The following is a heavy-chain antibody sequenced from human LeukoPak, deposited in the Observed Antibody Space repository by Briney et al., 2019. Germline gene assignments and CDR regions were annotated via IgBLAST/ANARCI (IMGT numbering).Heavy chain of an antibody. CDR3: AKAPYYYYGMDV. V-gene: IGHV3-9*01. J-gene: IGHJ6*02. CDR1: GFTFDDYA. CDR2: ISWNSGSI. Sequence: GRPLRLSCAASGFTFDDYAMHWVRQAPGKGLEWVSGISWNSGSIGYADSVKGRFTISRDNAKNSLYLQMNSLRAEDTALYYCAKAPYYYYGMDVWGQGTTVTVSS.